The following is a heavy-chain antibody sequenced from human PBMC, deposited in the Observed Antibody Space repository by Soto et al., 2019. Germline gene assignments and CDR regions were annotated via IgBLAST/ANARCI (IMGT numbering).Heavy chain of an antibody. V-gene: IGHV3-72*01. Sequence: GGSLRLSCAASGFTFSDHYMDWVRQAPGKGLEWVGRTRNKANSYTTEYAASVKGRFTISRDDSKNSLYLQMNSLKTEDTAVYYCARVRVNYYYYMDVWGKGTTVTVSS. CDR1: GFTFSDHY. CDR2: TRNKANSYTT. CDR3: ARVRVNYYYYMDV. J-gene: IGHJ6*03.